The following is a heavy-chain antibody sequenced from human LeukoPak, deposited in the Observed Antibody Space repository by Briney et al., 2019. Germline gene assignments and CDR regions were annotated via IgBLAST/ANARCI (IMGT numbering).Heavy chain of an antibody. Sequence: SETLSLTCTVSGYSISSGYYWGWIRQPPGKGLEWIGSSYQSGRTYYNPSLKSRVTISVDTSKNQFSLKLSSVTAADTAVYYCARAPHYDTSDYAVYYFDYWGQGTLVTVSS. D-gene: IGHD3-22*01. J-gene: IGHJ4*02. CDR2: SYQSGRT. CDR1: GYSISSGYY. CDR3: ARAPHYDTSDYAVYYFDY. V-gene: IGHV4-38-2*02.